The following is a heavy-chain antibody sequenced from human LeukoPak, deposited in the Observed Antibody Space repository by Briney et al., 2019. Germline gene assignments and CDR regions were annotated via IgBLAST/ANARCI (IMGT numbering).Heavy chain of an antibody. Sequence: GGSLRLSCAAYGFTFSSYAMSWVRQAPGKGLEWVSAISGSGGSTYYADSVEGRFTISRDNSKNTLYLQMNSLRAEDTAVYYCANHFPRGYSYGAPGGMDVWGQGTTVTVSS. V-gene: IGHV3-23*01. CDR1: GFTFSSYA. D-gene: IGHD5-18*01. CDR3: ANHFPRGYSYGAPGGMDV. J-gene: IGHJ6*02. CDR2: ISGSGGST.